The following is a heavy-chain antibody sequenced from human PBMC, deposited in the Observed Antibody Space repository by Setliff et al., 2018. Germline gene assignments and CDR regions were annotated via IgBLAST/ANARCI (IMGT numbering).Heavy chain of an antibody. CDR3: ASNYKHTAMVTALFDY. V-gene: IGHV4-38-2*01. D-gene: IGHD5-18*01. Sequence: SETLSLTCAVSGYSISSGYYWGWIRQPPGKGLEWIGSIYHSGSTYYNPSLKSRVTISVDTSKNQFSLKLSSVTAADTAVYYCASNYKHTAMVTALFDYWGQGTLVTVSS. CDR2: IYHSGST. CDR1: GYSISSGYY. J-gene: IGHJ4*02.